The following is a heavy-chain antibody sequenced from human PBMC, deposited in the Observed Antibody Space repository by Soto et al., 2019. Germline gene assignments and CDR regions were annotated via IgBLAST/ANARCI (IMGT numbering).Heavy chain of an antibody. CDR2: IYYSGST. Sequence: SETLSLTCTVSGGSISSYYWSWIRQPPGKGLEWIGYIYYSGSTNYNPSLKSRVTISVDTSKNQFSLRLSSATAADTAVYYCAREPYSSGWYGWFDPWGQGTLVTVSS. CDR1: GGSISSYY. J-gene: IGHJ5*02. CDR3: AREPYSSGWYGWFDP. D-gene: IGHD6-19*01. V-gene: IGHV4-59*01.